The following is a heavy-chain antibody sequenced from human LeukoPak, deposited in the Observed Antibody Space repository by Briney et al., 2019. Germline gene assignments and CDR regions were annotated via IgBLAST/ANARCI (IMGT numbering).Heavy chain of an antibody. J-gene: IGHJ4*02. V-gene: IGHV4-59*01. CDR1: GGSINNYY. CDR3: ARNGDYYEKCGYYYLFDF. CDR2: IYYSGSA. Sequence: SETLSLTCTVSGGSINNYYWSWIRQPPGKGLEYIGYIYYSGSANYNPSLKSRVTISVDPSKNQFSLKLSSVTAADTAVYYCARNGDYYEKCGYYYLFDFWGQGTLVTVSS. D-gene: IGHD3-22*01.